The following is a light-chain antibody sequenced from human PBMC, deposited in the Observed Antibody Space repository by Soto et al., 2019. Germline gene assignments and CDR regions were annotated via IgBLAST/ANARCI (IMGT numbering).Light chain of an antibody. CDR2: GAS. CDR1: QSVYNNY. J-gene: IGKJ2*01. V-gene: IGKV3-20*01. Sequence: ENVLKQSPGTLSLSPGEGATLSYRASQSVYNNYLAWYQKKPGQAPRLLISGASIRATGIPDRFSGNGSGKDFTLTISRLESEDFPVYYCQRYGSSPPHTFGPGTKLEMK. CDR3: QRYGSSPPHT.